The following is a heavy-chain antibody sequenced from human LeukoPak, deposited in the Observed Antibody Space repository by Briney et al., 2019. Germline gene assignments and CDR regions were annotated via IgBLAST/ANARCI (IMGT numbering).Heavy chain of an antibody. CDR2: INPNSGGT. D-gene: IGHD2-21*02. V-gene: IGHV1-2*02. Sequence: ASVKVSCKASGYTFINYYLHWVRQAPGQGLEWMGWINPNSGGTNYAQKFQGRVTMTRDKSISTDYMERSRQRADDTAVYYCARDHCGGDCYVSAVWWFDPWGQGTLVTVSS. CDR1: GYTFINYY. J-gene: IGHJ5*02. CDR3: ARDHCGGDCYVSAVWWFDP.